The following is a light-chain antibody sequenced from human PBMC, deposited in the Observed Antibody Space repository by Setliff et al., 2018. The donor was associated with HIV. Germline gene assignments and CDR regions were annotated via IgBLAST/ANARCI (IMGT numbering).Light chain of an antibody. Sequence: QSVLAQPASVSGSPGQSITISCTGTSRDVGGYNYVSWYRQHPGKAPKLIIYEVRNRPSGASSRFSGSKSGNTASLTISGLQTEDEADYYCSSYAITNTLPFGTGTKVTVL. V-gene: IGLV2-14*01. CDR1: SRDVGGYNY. CDR2: EVR. J-gene: IGLJ1*01. CDR3: SSYAITNTLP.